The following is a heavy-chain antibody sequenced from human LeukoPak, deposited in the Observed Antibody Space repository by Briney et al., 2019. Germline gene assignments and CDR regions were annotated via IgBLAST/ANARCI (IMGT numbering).Heavy chain of an antibody. CDR3: AREIILTGSHYGMDV. V-gene: IGHV4-39*07. D-gene: IGHD3-9*01. CDR1: GGSISSGDYY. Sequence: SETLSLTCTVSGGSISSGDYYWSWIRQPPGKGLEWIGSIYHSGSTYYNPSLKSRVTISVDTSKNQFSLKLSSVTAADTAVYYCAREIILTGSHYGMDVWGQGTTVTVSS. J-gene: IGHJ6*02. CDR2: IYHSGST.